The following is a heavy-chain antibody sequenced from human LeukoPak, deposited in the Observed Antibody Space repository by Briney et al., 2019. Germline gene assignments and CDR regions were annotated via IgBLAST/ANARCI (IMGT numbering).Heavy chain of an antibody. D-gene: IGHD5-24*01. CDR1: GVTLSPYG. V-gene: IGHV3-30*03. Sequence: GGSLRLSCAASGVTLSPYGMHWVRQAPGKGLEWVAVISYEGGTQHYADSVKGRFIISRDNPRNTLYLQMNILRTEDTAVYYCARDSGSDGYNSNFDYWGQGTLVTVSS. J-gene: IGHJ4*02. CDR2: ISYEGGTQ. CDR3: ARDSGSDGYNSNFDY.